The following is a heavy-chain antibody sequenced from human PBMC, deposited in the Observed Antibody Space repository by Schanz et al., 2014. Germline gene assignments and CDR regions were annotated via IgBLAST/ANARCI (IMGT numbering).Heavy chain of an antibody. D-gene: IGHD3-9*01. V-gene: IGHV3-21*04. CDR2: ISSSGSYI. CDR1: GFTISSYS. J-gene: IGHJ4*02. CDR3: AKQIDYDILTVTRN. Sequence: EVHLVESGGGLVKRGGSLRLSCAASGFTISSYSMNWVRQAPGKGLEWVSSISSSGSYIYYADSVKGRFTISRDNSKNTLYLQMNSLRAEDTAVYYCAKQIDYDILTVTRNWGQGTLVTVSS.